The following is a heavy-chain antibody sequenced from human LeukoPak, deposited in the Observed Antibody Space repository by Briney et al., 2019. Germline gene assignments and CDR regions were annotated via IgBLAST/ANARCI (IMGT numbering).Heavy chain of an antibody. J-gene: IGHJ4*02. D-gene: IGHD3-10*01. V-gene: IGHV4-4*07. CDR1: GGSTSSYY. CDR3: ASSPITMVRGVITGFDY. CDR2: IYTSGST. Sequence: SETLSLTCTVSGGSTSSYYWSWIRQPAGKGLEWIGRIYTSGSTNYNPSLKSRVTMSVDTSKNQFSLKLSSVTAADTAVYYCASSPITMVRGVITGFDYWGQGTLVTVSS.